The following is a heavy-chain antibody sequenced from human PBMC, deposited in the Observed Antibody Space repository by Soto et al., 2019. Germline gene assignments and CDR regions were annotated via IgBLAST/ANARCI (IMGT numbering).Heavy chain of an antibody. V-gene: IGHV4-59*01. D-gene: IGHD4-17*01. CDR3: ARRYGASFDY. CDR2: IYYSGST. Sequence: IRQPPGKGLEWIGYIYYSGSTNYNPSLKSRVTISVDTSKNLFSLKLSSVTAADTPVYYCARRYGASFDYWGQGTLVTVSS. J-gene: IGHJ4*02.